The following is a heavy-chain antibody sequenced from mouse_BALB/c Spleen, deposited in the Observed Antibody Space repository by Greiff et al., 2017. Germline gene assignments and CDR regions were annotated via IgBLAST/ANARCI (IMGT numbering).Heavy chain of an antibody. D-gene: IGHD2-12*01. CDR3: TRYDVESSFDY. CDR2: INPSNGGT. Sequence: QVQLQQPGAELVKPGASVKLSCKASGYTFTSYYMYWVKQRPGQGLEWIGGINPSNGGTNFNEKFKSKATLTVDKSSSTAYMQLSSLTSEDSAVYYCTRYDVESSFDYWGQGTTLTVSS. CDR1: GYTFTSYY. V-gene: IGHV1S81*02. J-gene: IGHJ2*01.